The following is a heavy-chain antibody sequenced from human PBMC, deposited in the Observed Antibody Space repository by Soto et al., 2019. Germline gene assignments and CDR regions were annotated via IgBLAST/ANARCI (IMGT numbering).Heavy chain of an antibody. CDR1: GYTFNSYG. CDR3: ARGRYSSYWDFEY. Sequence: QVQLVQSGAEVKKPGASVTVSCKASGYTFNSYGINWVRQAPGQGLEWMGWISAYNGDTNSAQKLQGRVTMTTDTVTSTAYLGLRSLRSDDTAVYYCARGRYSSYWDFEYWGQGTLVTVSS. V-gene: IGHV1-18*01. J-gene: IGHJ4*02. CDR2: ISAYNGDT. D-gene: IGHD6-19*01.